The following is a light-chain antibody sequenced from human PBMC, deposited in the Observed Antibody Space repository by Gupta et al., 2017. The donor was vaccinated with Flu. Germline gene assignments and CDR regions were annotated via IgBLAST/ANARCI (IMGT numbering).Light chain of an antibody. J-gene: IGLJ1*01. CDR3: YAADKGMNV. V-gene: IGLV3-10*01. Sequence: SYELTQPPSVSVSPGQTARITCSGDAFPRKYAYWYPQKSGQATVLVIYEDTNRPSGIPEFFSCSSSGTVATMTMNGAQVEDDADYYCYAADKGMNVFGSGTQVTVL. CDR2: EDT. CDR1: AFPRKY.